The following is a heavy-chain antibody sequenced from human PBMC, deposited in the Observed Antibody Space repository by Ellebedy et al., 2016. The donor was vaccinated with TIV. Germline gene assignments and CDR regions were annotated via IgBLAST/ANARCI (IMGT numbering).Heavy chain of an antibody. V-gene: IGHV4-4*07. CDR3: ARDRFGAYYFDS. Sequence: SETLSLTCSVSGVSISRYYWNWIRQSAGKGLEWIGRIYTSGHTDYNPSLRSRVSISVDTPKNQFSLKLISVTAADTAVYYCARDRFGAYYFDSWGQGTQVTVSS. CDR1: GVSISRYY. CDR2: IYTSGHT. J-gene: IGHJ4*02. D-gene: IGHD3-16*01.